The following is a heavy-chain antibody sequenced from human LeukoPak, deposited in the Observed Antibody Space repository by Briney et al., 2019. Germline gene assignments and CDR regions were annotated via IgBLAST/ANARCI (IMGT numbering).Heavy chain of an antibody. D-gene: IGHD4-17*01. J-gene: IGHJ4*02. CDR3: ARDELTYGDLDY. CDR1: GYTFTGYY. Sequence: RASVKVSCKASGYTFTGYYMHWVRQAPGQGLEWMGRINPNSGGTNYAQKFQGRVTLTRDTSIHKHSMEPSRLTSDETAVYYCARDELTYGDLDYWGQGTLVTVSS. V-gene: IGHV1-2*06. CDR2: INPNSGGT.